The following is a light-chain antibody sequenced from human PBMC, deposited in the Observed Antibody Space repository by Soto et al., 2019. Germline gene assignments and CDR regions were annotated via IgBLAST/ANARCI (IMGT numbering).Light chain of an antibody. Sequence: DIVMTQSPLSLPVTPGEPASISCRSSQSLLHSNGYNYLDWYLQKPGQSPQLLIYWGSTRASGVPDRFSGSGSGTDFTLKISSVEAEDVGVYYCMQALQTPTFGGGTKVEIK. CDR3: MQALQTPT. V-gene: IGKV2-28*01. J-gene: IGKJ4*01. CDR2: WGS. CDR1: QSLLHSNGYNY.